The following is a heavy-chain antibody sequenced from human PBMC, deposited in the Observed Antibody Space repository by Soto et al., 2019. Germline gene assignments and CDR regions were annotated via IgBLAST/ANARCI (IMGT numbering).Heavy chain of an antibody. CDR3: ARGYCSNGVCYRYIDL. J-gene: IGHJ2*01. V-gene: IGHV3-72*01. CDR1: GFTFSDHY. CDR2: TRNKANSYTT. Sequence: LRLSCAASGFTFSDHYMDWVRQAPGKGLEWVGRTRNKANSYTTEYAASVKGRFTISRDDSKNSLYLQMNSLKTEDTAVYYCARGYCSNGVCYRYIDLWGRGTLVTVSS. D-gene: IGHD2-8*01.